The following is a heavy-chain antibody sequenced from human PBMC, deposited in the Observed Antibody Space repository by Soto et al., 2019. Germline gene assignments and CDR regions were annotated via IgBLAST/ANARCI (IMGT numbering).Heavy chain of an antibody. J-gene: IGHJ4*02. V-gene: IGHV1-69*06. CDR3: ASLPVDYVWGSYRSGVY. CDR1: GGTFSSYA. CDR2: IIPIFGTA. Sequence: SVKVSCKASGGTFSSYAISWVRQAPGQGLEWMGGIIPIFGTANYAQKFQGRVTITADKSTSTAYMELSSLRSEDTAVYYCASLPVDYVWGSYRSGVYWGQGTLVTVSS. D-gene: IGHD3-16*02.